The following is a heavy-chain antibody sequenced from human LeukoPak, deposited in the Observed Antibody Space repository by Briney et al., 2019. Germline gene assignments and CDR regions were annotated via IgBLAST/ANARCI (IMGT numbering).Heavy chain of an antibody. J-gene: IGHJ3*02. CDR2: IIPIFGTA. CDR1: RGSFSSYA. Sequence: SVKVSCKASRGSFSSYAISWVRLAPGQGLEWVGGIIPIFGTANYAQKFQGRVTITADESTSTAYMELSSLRSEDTAVYYCARDFGDYYYDSSGSDDAFDIWGQGTMVTVSS. D-gene: IGHD3-22*01. V-gene: IGHV1-69*13. CDR3: ARDFGDYYYDSSGSDDAFDI.